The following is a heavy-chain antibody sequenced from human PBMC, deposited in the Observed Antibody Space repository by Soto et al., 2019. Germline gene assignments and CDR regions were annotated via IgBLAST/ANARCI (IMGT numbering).Heavy chain of an antibody. CDR2: ISYSGTT. Sequence: SETLSLTCTVSGGSISSYYWSWIRQPPGEGLEWIGFISYSGTTSYSPSLKSRVAISLDTSKNQFSLSLNFVTAADTAVYYCARGRGYSYGLDPWGQGSLVTGSS. V-gene: IGHV4-30-4*08. J-gene: IGHJ5*02. D-gene: IGHD5-18*01. CDR1: GGSISSYY. CDR3: ARGRGYSYGLDP.